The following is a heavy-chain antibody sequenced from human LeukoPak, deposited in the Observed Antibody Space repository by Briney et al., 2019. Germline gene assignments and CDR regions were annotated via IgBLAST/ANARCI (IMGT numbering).Heavy chain of an antibody. CDR3: ARDSCSSTSCRRKFDD. Sequence: SETLSLACTVSGGSISTSNYFWGWIRQSPGKGLEWIGSIYYSGSTYYNPSLKSRVTISVETSKIQFSLKLSSVTAADTAVYYCARDSCSSTSCRRKFDDWGQGTLVTVSS. V-gene: IGHV4-39*07. CDR2: IYYSGST. CDR1: GGSISTSNYF. D-gene: IGHD2-2*01. J-gene: IGHJ4*02.